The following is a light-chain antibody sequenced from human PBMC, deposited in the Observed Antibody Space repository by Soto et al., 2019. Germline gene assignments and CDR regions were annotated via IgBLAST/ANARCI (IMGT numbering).Light chain of an antibody. CDR3: QQSSSFPIT. J-gene: IGKJ3*01. CDR2: ATS. V-gene: IGKV1-12*01. Sequence: DIQMAQSPSFVSASVGDRVTITCRASQGISNWLAWYQQNPGKAPKLLIYATSNLQGGVPSRFSGSGSVTDFTLTIGSLQPEDSATYYCQQSSSFPITVGPATKVDTK. CDR1: QGISNW.